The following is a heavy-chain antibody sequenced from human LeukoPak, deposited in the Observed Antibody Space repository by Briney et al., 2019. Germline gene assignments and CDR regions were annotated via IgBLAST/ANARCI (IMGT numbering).Heavy chain of an antibody. D-gene: IGHD6-6*01. CDR3: AREGRSSSPMDY. CDR2: IYPGGSDT. CDR1: GYTFNTYW. J-gene: IGHJ4*02. V-gene: IGHV5-51*01. Sequence: GESLNISCKGSGYTFNTYWIGFVLQLPGKGLEWMGIIYPGGSDTNYSPSFQGQVTVSAYKSLSTAYLRWGSLKASDTAMYYCAREGRSSSPMDYWGQGTLVTVSS.